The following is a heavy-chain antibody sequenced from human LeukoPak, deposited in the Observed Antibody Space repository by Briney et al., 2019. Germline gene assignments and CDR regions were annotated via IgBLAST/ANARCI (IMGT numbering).Heavy chain of an antibody. V-gene: IGHV4-34*01. CDR2: INHSGST. CDR1: GGSFSGYY. J-gene: IGHJ6*04. Sequence: PSETLSLTCAVYGGSFSGYYWSWIRQPPAKGLEWIGEINHSGSTNYNPSLKSRVTISVDTSKNQFSLKLSSVTAADTGVYYCARDEIGTTMTYYYGMDVWGKGTTVTVSS. CDR3: ARDEIGTTMTYYYGMDV. D-gene: IGHD1-1*01.